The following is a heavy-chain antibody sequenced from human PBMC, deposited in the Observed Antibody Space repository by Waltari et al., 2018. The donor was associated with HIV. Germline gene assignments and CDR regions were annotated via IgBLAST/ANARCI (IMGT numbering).Heavy chain of an antibody. Sequence: QVQLQESGPGLVKPSETLSLTCTVSGGSVSSGSYYWSWIRQPPGKGLEWIGYIYYSGSTNYNPSLKSRVTISVDTSKNQFSLKLSSVTAADTAVYYCASRDYGGSFSDYWGQGTLVTVSS. V-gene: IGHV4-61*01. CDR3: ASRDYGGSFSDY. D-gene: IGHD4-17*01. CDR2: IYYSGST. CDR1: GGSVSSGSYY. J-gene: IGHJ4*02.